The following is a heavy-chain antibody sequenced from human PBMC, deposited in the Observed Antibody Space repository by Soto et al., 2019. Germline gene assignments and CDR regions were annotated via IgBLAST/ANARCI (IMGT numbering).Heavy chain of an antibody. D-gene: IGHD5-12*01. CDR1: GFTCGNFW. Sequence: VGPMRVCCAVSGFTCGNFWGSWVRQAPGKGLEWVANIKSDGSEKYYGDSAKGRFTISRDSAIDSLYLQMNSLRAEDTAVYYCARDFSGSQLTRFDYWGQGTLVTVSS. V-gene: IGHV3-7*01. CDR3: ARDFSGSQLTRFDY. CDR2: IKSDGSEK. J-gene: IGHJ4*02.